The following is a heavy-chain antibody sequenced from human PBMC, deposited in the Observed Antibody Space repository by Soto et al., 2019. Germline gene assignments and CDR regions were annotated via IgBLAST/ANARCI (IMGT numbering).Heavy chain of an antibody. D-gene: IGHD2-2*02. CDR3: ARGADCSSTSCYTWARRNQGNGMDV. CDR1: GGSISSGGYY. CDR2: IYYSGST. Sequence: QVQLQESGPGLVKPSQTLSLTCTVSGGSISSGGYYWSWIRQHPGKGLEWIGYIYYSGSTYYNPSLKSRVTISVDTSENQFSLKLSSVTAADTAVYYCARGADCSSTSCYTWARRNQGNGMDVWGQGTTVTVSS. J-gene: IGHJ6*02. V-gene: IGHV4-31*03.